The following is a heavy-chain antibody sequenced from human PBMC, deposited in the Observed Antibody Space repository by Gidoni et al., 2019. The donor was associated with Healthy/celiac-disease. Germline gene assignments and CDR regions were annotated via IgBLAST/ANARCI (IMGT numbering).Heavy chain of an antibody. Sequence: QVQLQESGPGLVKPSETLSLTCAVSGYSISSGYYWGWIRQPPGKGLEWIGSIYPRGSTYYNPSLKSRVTISVDTSKNQFSLKLSSVTAADTAVYYCARGSYDSSGYFYYYYGMDVWGQGTTVTVSS. J-gene: IGHJ6*02. CDR2: IYPRGST. V-gene: IGHV4-38-2*01. CDR1: GYSISSGYY. CDR3: ARGSYDSSGYFYYYYGMDV. D-gene: IGHD3-22*01.